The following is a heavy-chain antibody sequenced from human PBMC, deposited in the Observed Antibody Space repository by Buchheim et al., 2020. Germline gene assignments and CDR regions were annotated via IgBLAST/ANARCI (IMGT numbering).Heavy chain of an antibody. CDR2: ILHSGGA. V-gene: IGHV4-30-4*01. Sequence: QVQLQESGPGLVKPSQTLSLTCTVSGGSISSGDYYWSWLRQPPGKGLEWIGYILHSGGAYYNPSVRTRVSISEDASKNPFSLRLRSVTAADTAVYYCARASRDGYNFFDYWGQGTL. CDR1: GGSISSGDYY. D-gene: IGHD5-24*01. J-gene: IGHJ4*02. CDR3: ARASRDGYNFFDY.